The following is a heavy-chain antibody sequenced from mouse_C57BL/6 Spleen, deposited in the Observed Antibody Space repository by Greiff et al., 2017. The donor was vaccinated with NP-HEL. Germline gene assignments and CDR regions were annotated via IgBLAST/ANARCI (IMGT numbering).Heavy chain of an antibody. J-gene: IGHJ4*01. D-gene: IGHD1-1*01. Sequence: EVKLMESGGGLVQPKGSLKLSCAASGFTFNTYAMHWVRQAPGKGLEWVARIRSKSSNYATYYADSVKDRFTISRDDSQSMLYLQMNNLKTEDTAMYYCVRDRAQFWTTVVAGDAMDYWGQGTSVTVSS. CDR1: GFTFNTYA. CDR2: IRSKSSNYAT. V-gene: IGHV10-3*01. CDR3: VRDRAQFWTTVVAGDAMDY.